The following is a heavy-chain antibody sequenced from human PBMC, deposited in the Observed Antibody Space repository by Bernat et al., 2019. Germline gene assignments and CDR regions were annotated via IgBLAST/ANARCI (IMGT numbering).Heavy chain of an antibody. V-gene: IGHV3-7*03. CDR3: VKDTDY. CDR2: IKQDGTEI. CDR1: GFTFRSSW. J-gene: IGHJ4*02. Sequence: EVQLVESGGGLVQPGGSLTLSCAASGFTFRSSWMRWIRQAPGKGLEWVANIKQDGTEIYYVDAVKGQFTISRDNAKNSLYLQMNSLRAEDTAVYYCVKDTDYWGQGTLVTVSS.